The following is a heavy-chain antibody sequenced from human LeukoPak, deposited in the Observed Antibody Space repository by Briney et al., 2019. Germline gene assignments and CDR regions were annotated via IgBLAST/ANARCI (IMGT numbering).Heavy chain of an antibody. J-gene: IGHJ6*02. CDR1: GGPISSYY. CDR2: TYYRSKWYN. V-gene: IGHV6-1*01. CDR3: ARDRGGSGYYGMDV. Sequence: SETLSLTCTVSGGPISSYYWNWIRQSPSRGLEWLGRTYYRSKWYNDYAVSVKSRITINPDTSKNQFSLQLNSVTPEDTAVYYCARDRGGSGYYGMDVWGQGTTVTVSS. D-gene: IGHD3-16*01.